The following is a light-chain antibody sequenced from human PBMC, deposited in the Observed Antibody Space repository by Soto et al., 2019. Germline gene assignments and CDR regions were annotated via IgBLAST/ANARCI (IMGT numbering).Light chain of an antibody. CDR2: AAS. CDR3: QQVNSFPRT. V-gene: IGKV1-12*01. J-gene: IGKJ4*01. Sequence: DIQMTQSPSSVSASVGDRVTITCRACADSRSWLAWCQQKPGKAPKLLIYAASSLQIGVPSRFSGSGSGTDFTLTISSLQPEDYATYYCQQVNSFPRTCGGGTKVEIK. CDR1: ADSRSW.